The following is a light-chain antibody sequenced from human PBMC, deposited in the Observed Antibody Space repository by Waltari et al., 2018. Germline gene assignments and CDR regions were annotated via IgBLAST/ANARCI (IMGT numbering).Light chain of an antibody. CDR2: WAS. J-gene: IGKJ2*02. V-gene: IGKV4-1*01. CDR1: QSVLSSTNSNNS. Sequence: DIVLNPSPDSLALSLGERTTIRCRSSQSVLSSTNSNNSLAWYQQRPGQPPKLLFYWASTRVSGVPDRFGGSGSGTDFTLTISSLQAEDLAVYYCQQYYTTPCTFGQGTRLEIK. CDR3: QQYYTTPCT.